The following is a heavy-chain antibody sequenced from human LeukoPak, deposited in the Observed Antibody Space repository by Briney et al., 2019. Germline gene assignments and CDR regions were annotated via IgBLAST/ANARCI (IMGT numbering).Heavy chain of an antibody. D-gene: IGHD3-22*01. Sequence: SGPTLVNPTQTLTLTCTFSGFSLSTSGVGVGWIRQPPGKALEWLALTYWNDDKRYSPSLKSRLTITKDTSKNQVVLTMTNMDPVDTATYYCAHTYYDSSVWFDPNRFDPWGQGTLVTVSS. J-gene: IGHJ5*02. CDR1: GFSLSTSGVG. CDR2: TYWNDDK. CDR3: AHTYYDSSVWFDPNRFDP. V-gene: IGHV2-5*01.